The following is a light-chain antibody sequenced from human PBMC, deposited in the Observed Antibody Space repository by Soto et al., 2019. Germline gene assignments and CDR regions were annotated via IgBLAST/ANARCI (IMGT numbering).Light chain of an antibody. J-gene: IGLJ1*01. CDR1: SSDVGGYNY. CDR2: DVS. CDR3: CAHAGSYIPV. V-gene: IGLV2-11*01. Sequence: QYALTQPRSVSGSPGQSVTISCTGTSSDVGGYNYVSWYQQHPGKAPKLMIYDVSKRPSEVPDRVSGFKSGNTASPTISGRKVEDEADYACCAHAGSYIPVLGTGTMLTVL.